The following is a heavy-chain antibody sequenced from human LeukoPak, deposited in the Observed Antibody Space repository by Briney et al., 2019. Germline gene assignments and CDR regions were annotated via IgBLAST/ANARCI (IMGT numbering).Heavy chain of an antibody. J-gene: IGHJ4*02. V-gene: IGHV1-2*02. CDR3: IRGPGHYFDY. Sequence: ASVKVSCKASGYTFTSYGISWVRQAPGQGLEWMGWINPSSGATNYAQKFQGRVTMTRDTSVSTAYMELTRLRSDDSAVFYCIRGPGHYFDYWGQGTVVTVPS. D-gene: IGHD3-10*01. CDR1: GYTFTSYG. CDR2: INPSSGAT.